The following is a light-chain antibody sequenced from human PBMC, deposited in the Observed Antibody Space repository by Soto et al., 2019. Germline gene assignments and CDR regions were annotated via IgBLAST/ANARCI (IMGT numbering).Light chain of an antibody. J-gene: IGKJ5*01. CDR3: QQYGSSIT. V-gene: IGKV3-20*01. Sequence: EIVLTQSPGTLSLSPGERATLSCRASQSVSSSYLAWYQQKPGQAPRLLIYGASSRATGIPDRFSGSGSGTAFTLNISRLEPEDFAVYYCQQYGSSITFGQGTRLEIK. CDR1: QSVSSSY. CDR2: GAS.